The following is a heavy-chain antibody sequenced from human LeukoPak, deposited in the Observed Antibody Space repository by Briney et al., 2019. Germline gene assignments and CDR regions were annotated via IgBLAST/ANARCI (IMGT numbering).Heavy chain of an antibody. CDR1: GGSISSGGYY. CDR3: ASDKGRGGFDY. Sequence: SETLSLTCTVSGGSISSGGYYWSWIRQPPGKGLEWIGYIYYSGRTNYNPSLKSRVTISVDTSKTQFSLNLTSVTAADTAVHYCASDKGRGGFDYWGQGTPVTVSS. V-gene: IGHV4-61*08. CDR2: IYYSGRT. D-gene: IGHD3-10*01. J-gene: IGHJ4*02.